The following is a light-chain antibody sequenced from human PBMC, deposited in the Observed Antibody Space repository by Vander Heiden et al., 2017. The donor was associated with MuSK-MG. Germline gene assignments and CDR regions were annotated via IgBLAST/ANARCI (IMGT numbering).Light chain of an antibody. CDR1: TSVGSTY. CDR3: HETDISPRT. J-gene: IGKJ1*01. Sequence: VMTQSTGTLSLSPGDRAALSCRASTSVGSTYLAWYQQKRDQAPRRLIHGASSRTTGIPCRFMDGGLGTDFTFTIVKLGPEDFAVYNVHETDISPRTFGQGTKVEIK. CDR2: GAS. V-gene: IGKV3-20*01.